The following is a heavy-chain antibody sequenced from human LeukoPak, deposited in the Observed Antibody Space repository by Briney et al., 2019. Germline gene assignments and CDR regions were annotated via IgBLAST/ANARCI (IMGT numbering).Heavy chain of an antibody. J-gene: IGHJ5*02. V-gene: IGHV1-24*01. CDR2: FVPEDGET. CDR1: GYTLTELS. CDR3: ARGRGYCSSTSCSYNWFDP. Sequence: GASVKVSCKVSGYTLTELSMHWVRQAPGKGLEWMGGFVPEDGETIYAQKFQGRVTMTEDTSTDTAYMELSSLRSEDTAVYYCARGRGYCSSTSCSYNWFDPWGQGTLVTVSS. D-gene: IGHD2-2*01.